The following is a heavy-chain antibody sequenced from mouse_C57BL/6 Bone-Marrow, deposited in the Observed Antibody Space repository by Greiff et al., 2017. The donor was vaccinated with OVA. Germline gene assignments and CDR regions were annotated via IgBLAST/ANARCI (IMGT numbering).Heavy chain of an antibody. CDR1: GYTFTSYW. CDR2: IDPSDSYT. J-gene: IGHJ2*01. Sequence: VQLQQPGAELVKPGASVKLSCKASGYTFTSYWMQWVKQRPGQGLEWIGEIDPSDSYTNYNQKFKGKATLTVDTASSTAYMQLSSLTSEDSAVYYCARVYYEYDYYFDYWGQGTTLTVSS. D-gene: IGHD2-4*01. CDR3: ARVYYEYDYYFDY. V-gene: IGHV1-50*01.